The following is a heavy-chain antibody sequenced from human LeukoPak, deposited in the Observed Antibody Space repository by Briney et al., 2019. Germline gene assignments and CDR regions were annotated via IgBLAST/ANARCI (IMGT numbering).Heavy chain of an antibody. CDR1: GYSISSGYY. D-gene: IGHD6-19*01. J-gene: IGHJ5*02. Sequence: PSETLSLTCAVSGYSISSGYYWGWIRQPPGKGLEWIGSFYHSGSTYNNRSLKSRATISVDTSKNQCSLKLNSVTAADTAVYYCARQWPTSLVNSWFDPWGQGTLVTVSS. V-gene: IGHV4-38-2*01. CDR3: ARQWPTSLVNSWFDP. CDR2: FYHSGST.